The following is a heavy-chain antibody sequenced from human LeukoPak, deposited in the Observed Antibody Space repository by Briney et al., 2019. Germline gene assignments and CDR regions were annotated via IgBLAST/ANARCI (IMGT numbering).Heavy chain of an antibody. Sequence: PGGSLRLSCAASGFTFSSYDMHWVRQATGKGLEWVSAIGTAGDTYYPGSVKGRFTISRENAKNSLYLQMNSLRAGDTAVYYCAMASYYYGMDGWGQGTTATASS. CDR1: GFTFSSYD. CDR2: IGTAGDT. CDR3: AMASYYYGMDG. J-gene: IGHJ6*02. V-gene: IGHV3-13*01.